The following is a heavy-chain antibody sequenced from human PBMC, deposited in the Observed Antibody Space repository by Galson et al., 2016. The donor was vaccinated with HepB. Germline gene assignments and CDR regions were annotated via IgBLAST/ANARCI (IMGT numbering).Heavy chain of an antibody. Sequence: SLRLSCAASGFIFGSSGMHWVRQAPGKGLEWVAVLSYDGTNKQYGESVKGRFPISRDNPKNTLYLQMTSLRPEDTAVYYCARETGAVGTLEDTLYYFHYGLDVWGHGTTVTVSS. CDR1: GFIFGSSG. CDR3: ARETGAVGTLEDTLYYFHYGLDV. CDR2: LSYDGTNK. D-gene: IGHD1-7*01. V-gene: IGHV3-30*03. J-gene: IGHJ6*02.